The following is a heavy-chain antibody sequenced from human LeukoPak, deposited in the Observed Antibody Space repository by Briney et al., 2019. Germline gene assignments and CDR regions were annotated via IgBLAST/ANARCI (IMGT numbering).Heavy chain of an antibody. CDR1: GGSISSYY. CDR3: AREHSSGLYGLFDY. D-gene: IGHD6-19*01. CDR2: IYYSGST. V-gene: IGHV4-59*01. J-gene: IGHJ4*02. Sequence: PSETLSLTCTVSGGSISSYYWSWIRQPPGKGLEWIGYIYYSGSTNYNPSLKSRVTISVDTSKNQFSLKLSSVTAADTAVYYCAREHSSGLYGLFDYWGQGTLVTVSS.